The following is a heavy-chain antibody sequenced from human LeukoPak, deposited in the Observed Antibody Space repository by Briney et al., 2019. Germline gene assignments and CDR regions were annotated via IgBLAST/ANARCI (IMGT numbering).Heavy chain of an antibody. J-gene: IGHJ4*02. CDR2: VSSSSSTI. Sequence: GGSLRLSCAASGFTFSSYSMNWVRQAPGKGLEWVPYVSSSSSTIYYADSVKGRFTISRDNAKNSLYLQMNSLRAEDTAVYYCAREWGTYCGGDCHLDYWGQGTLVTVSS. CDR1: GFTFSSYS. V-gene: IGHV3-48*01. CDR3: AREWGTYCGGDCHLDY. D-gene: IGHD2-21*01.